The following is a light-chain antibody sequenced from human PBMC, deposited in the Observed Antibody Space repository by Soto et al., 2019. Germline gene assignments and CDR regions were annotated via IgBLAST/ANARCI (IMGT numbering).Light chain of an antibody. CDR1: QSVSSN. V-gene: IGKV3-15*01. J-gene: IGKJ4*01. CDR2: RIS. Sequence: EIVLTQSPGTLSLSPGERATLSCRASQSVSSNYLAWYQQKAGQAPRLLIYRISTRATGIPARFSGSGSGTEFTLTINSLQSEDFAVYYCQQHNDWPLTFGGGTKVEIK. CDR3: QQHNDWPLT.